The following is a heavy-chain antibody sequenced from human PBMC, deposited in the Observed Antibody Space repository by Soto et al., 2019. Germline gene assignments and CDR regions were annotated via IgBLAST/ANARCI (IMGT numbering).Heavy chain of an antibody. CDR1: GYTFTSYD. CDR3: AREGLAGAYYYYGMDV. Sequence: QVQLVQSGAEVKKPGASVKVSCKASGYTFTSYDINWVRQATGQGLEWMGWMNPNSGNTGYAQKFQGRVTMTRNTAISTAYMELSSRRSEDTAVYYCAREGLAGAYYYYGMDVWGQGTTVTVSS. J-gene: IGHJ6*02. V-gene: IGHV1-8*01. CDR2: MNPNSGNT.